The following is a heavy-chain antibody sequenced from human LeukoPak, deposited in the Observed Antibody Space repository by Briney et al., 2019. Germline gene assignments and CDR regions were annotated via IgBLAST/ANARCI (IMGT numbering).Heavy chain of an antibody. CDR2: ISSSSGITI. D-gene: IGHD2-8*01. CDR3: ARDGPKYCSNGVCYAPVDP. CDR1: GFTFSSYS. Sequence: PGGSLRLSCAASGFTFSSYSMNWARQAPGKGLEWVSYISSSSGITIYYADSVKGRFTISRDNAKNSLYLQMNSLRAEDTAVYYCARDGPKYCSNGVCYAPVDPWGQGTLVTVSS. J-gene: IGHJ5*02. V-gene: IGHV3-48*01.